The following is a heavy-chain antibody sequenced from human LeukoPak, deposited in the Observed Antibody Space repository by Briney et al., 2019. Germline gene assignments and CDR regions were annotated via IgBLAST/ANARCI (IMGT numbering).Heavy chain of an antibody. D-gene: IGHD6-19*01. J-gene: IGHJ4*02. Sequence: ESSQTLSLTCTVSGGSISSGSYYWSWIRQPAGKGLEWIGRIYTSGSTNYNPSLKSRVTISVDTSKNQFSLKLSSVTAADTAVYYCAFSSGWLRYYFDYWGQGTLVTVSS. CDR1: GGSISSGSYY. CDR2: IYTSGST. V-gene: IGHV4-61*02. CDR3: AFSSGWLRYYFDY.